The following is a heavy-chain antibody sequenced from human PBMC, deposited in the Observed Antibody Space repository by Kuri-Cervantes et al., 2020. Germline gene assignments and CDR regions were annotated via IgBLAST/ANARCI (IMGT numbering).Heavy chain of an antibody. J-gene: IGHJ5*02. CDR1: GGSFSGYY. D-gene: IGHD3-3*01. CDR3: ARVPNYDFWSGYYGNNWFDP. V-gene: IGHV4-34*01. Sequence: SQTLSLTCAVYGGSFSGYYWSWIRQPPGKGLEWIGEINHSGSTNYNPSLKSRVTISVDTSKNQFSLKLSSVTAADTAVYYCARVPNYDFWSGYYGNNWFDPWGQGTLVTVSS. CDR2: INHSGST.